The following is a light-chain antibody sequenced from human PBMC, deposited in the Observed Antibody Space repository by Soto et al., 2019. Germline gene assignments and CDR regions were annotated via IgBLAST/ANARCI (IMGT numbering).Light chain of an antibody. CDR1: QTGNNNY. J-gene: IGKJ1*01. CDR3: QHYGYSQWT. Sequence: IVLTQSPDTLSLSPGERATLSCRASQTGNNNYLAWYQHKSGQAPRLLIYGVYTRASGIPDRFSGSGSGTEFTLTITRLEPEDSAVYFCQHYGYSQWTFGQGTKVDIK. V-gene: IGKV3-20*01. CDR2: GVY.